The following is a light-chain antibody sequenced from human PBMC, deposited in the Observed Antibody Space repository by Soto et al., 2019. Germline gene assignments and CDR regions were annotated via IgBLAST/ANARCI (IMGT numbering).Light chain of an antibody. CDR2: GVS. Sequence: EIVLTQSPGTLSLSPGERATLSCRASQSVPSNFLAWYQQKPGQAPILVIYGVSRRATGIPDRFSGSGSGTDFTLTISSMEPGIFAVDYCQQYDSSWTLGRGTKVEIK. CDR3: QQYDSSWT. CDR1: QSVPSNF. V-gene: IGKV3-20*01. J-gene: IGKJ1*01.